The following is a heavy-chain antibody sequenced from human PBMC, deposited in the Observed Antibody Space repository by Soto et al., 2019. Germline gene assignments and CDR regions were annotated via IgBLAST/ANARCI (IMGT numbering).Heavy chain of an antibody. CDR3: ARGTVYSSGPPLNY. J-gene: IGHJ4*02. CDR2: IWYDGSNK. CDR1: GFTFSSYG. V-gene: IGHV3-33*01. D-gene: IGHD6-19*01. Sequence: GGSLRLSCAASGFTFSSYGMHWVRQAPGKGLEWVAVIWYDGSNKYYADSVKGRFTISRDNSKNTLYLQMNSLRAEDTAVYYCARGTVYSSGPPLNYWGQGTLVTVSS.